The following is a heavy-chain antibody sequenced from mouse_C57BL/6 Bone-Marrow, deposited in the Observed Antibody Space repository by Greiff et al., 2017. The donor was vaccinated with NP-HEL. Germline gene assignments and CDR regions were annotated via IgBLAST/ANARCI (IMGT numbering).Heavy chain of an antibody. CDR2: IYPGDGDT. D-gene: IGHD1-1*01. CDR3: ARPLLTTVVPSFAY. Sequence: QVQLKESGAELVKPGASVKISCKASGYAFSSYWMNWVKQRPGKGLAWIGQIYPGDGDTNYNGKFKGKATLTADKSSSTAYMQLSSLTSEDSAVYFCARPLLTTVVPSFAYWGQGTLVTVSA. J-gene: IGHJ3*01. V-gene: IGHV1-80*01. CDR1: GYAFSSYW.